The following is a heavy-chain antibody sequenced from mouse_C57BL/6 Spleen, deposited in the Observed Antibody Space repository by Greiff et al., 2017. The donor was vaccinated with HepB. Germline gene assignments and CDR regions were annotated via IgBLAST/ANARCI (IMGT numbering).Heavy chain of an antibody. D-gene: IGHD2-4*01. V-gene: IGHV5-4*01. J-gene: IGHJ3*01. CDR1: GFTFSSYA. CDR2: ISDGGSYT. CDR3: ADYGGGFAY. Sequence: EVQRVESGGGLVKPGGSLKLSCAASGFTFSSYAMSWVRQTPEKRLEWVATISDGGSYTYYPDNVKGRFTISRDNAKNNLYLQMSHLKSEDTAMYYCADYGGGFAYWGQGTLVTVSA.